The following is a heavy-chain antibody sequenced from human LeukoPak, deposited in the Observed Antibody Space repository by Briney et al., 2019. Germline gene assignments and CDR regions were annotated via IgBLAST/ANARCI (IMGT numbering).Heavy chain of an antibody. V-gene: IGHV3-30*02. CDR1: GFTFSSYG. J-gene: IGHJ4*02. Sequence: GGSLRLSCAASGFTFSSYGVHWVRQAPGKGLEWVAFIRYDGSNKYYADSVKGRFTISRDNSKNTLYLQMNSLRAEDTAVYYCAKDHLYYSDYWGQGTLVTVSS. CDR3: AKDHLYYSDY. CDR2: IRYDGSNK.